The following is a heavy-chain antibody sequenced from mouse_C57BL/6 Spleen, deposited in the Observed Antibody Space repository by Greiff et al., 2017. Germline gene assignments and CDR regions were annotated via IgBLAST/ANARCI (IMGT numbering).Heavy chain of an antibody. J-gene: IGHJ3*01. CDR2: IYPRSGNT. Sequence: VQLQQSGAELARPGASVKLSCKASGYTFTSYGISWVKQRTGQGLEWIGEIYPRSGNTYYNEKFKGKATLTADKSSSTAYMELRSLTSEDSAVYVCARPYDYDVAWFAYWGQGTLVTVSA. D-gene: IGHD2-4*01. V-gene: IGHV1-81*01. CDR1: GYTFTSYG. CDR3: ARPYDYDVAWFAY.